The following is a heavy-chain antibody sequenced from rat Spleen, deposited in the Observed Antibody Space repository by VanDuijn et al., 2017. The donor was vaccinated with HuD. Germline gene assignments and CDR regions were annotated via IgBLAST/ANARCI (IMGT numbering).Heavy chain of an antibody. CDR1: GFTFSNYD. D-gene: IGHD1-11*01. CDR3: ARHYGGYSEYVMDA. Sequence: EVQLVESGGGLVQPGRSLKLSCAASGFTFSNYDMAWVRQAPTKGLEWVASISTGGGNTYYRDSEKGRFTISRDNAKSTLYLQMDSLRSEDTATYYCARHYGGYSEYVMDAWGQGASVTVSS. J-gene: IGHJ4*01. CDR2: ISTGGGNT. V-gene: IGHV5S23*01.